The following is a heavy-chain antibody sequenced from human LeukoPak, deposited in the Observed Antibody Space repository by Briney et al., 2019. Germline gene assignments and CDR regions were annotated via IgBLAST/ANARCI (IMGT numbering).Heavy chain of an antibody. CDR3: ASEIGEGSGWPHFDY. CDR2: IYHSGST. V-gene: IGHV4-30-2*01. D-gene: IGHD6-19*01. CDR1: GGSISSGGYS. J-gene: IGHJ4*02. Sequence: PSETLSLTCAVSGGSISSGGYSWSWIRQPPGKGLEWIGYIYHSGSTYYNPSLKSRVTISVDRSKNQFSLKLSSVTAADTAVYYCASEIGEGSGWPHFDYWGQGTLVTVSS.